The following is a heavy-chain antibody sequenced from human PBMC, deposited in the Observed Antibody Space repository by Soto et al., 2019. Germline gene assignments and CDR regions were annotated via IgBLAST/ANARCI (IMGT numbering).Heavy chain of an antibody. D-gene: IGHD6-19*01. J-gene: IGHJ4*02. Sequence: EVQLVESGGGLIQPGGSLRLSCAASGFSFSSSWMHWVRQAPGKGLVWVSRTNSDGSTTNYADSVKGRFTISRDSAKNTLYLQTNSLRAEDTAVYYWARGPTGWYGYDYWGQGTLVTVSS. CDR2: TNSDGSTT. CDR1: GFSFSSSW. CDR3: ARGPTGWYGYDY. V-gene: IGHV3-74*01.